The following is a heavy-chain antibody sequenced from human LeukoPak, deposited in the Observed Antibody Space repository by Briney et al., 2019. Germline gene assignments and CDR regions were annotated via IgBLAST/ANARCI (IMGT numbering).Heavy chain of an antibody. CDR3: ARVGTYGSGSYLSWLDY. J-gene: IGHJ4*02. Sequence: SETLSLTCTDSGGSISSYYWSWIRQPPGKGREWIGHIYYSGSTNYNPSLKSRVTISVGTSKNQFSLKLSSVTAADTDVYYCARVGTYGSGSYLSWLDYWGQGTLVTVSS. V-gene: IGHV4-59*01. D-gene: IGHD3-10*01. CDR2: IYYSGST. CDR1: GGSISSYY.